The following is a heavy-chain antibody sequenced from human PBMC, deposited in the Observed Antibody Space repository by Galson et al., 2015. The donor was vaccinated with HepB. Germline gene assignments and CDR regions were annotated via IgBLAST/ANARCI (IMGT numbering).Heavy chain of an antibody. J-gene: IGHJ6*02. Sequence: SVKVSCKASGYTFTGYYMHWVRQAPGQGLEWMGWINPNSGGTNYAQKFQGWVTMTRDTSISTAYMELSRQRSDDTAVYYCAREGLGGGYYYYYGMDVWGQGTTVTVSS. CDR2: INPNSGGT. V-gene: IGHV1-2*04. CDR3: AREGLGGGYYYYYGMDV. CDR1: GYTFTGYY. D-gene: IGHD2-15*01.